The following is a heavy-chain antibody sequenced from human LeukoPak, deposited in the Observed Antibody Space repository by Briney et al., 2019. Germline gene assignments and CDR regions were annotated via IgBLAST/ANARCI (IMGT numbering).Heavy chain of an antibody. Sequence: PGGSLRLSCAASGFTFSSYWMSWVRQAPGKGLEWVANIKQDGSEKYYVDSVKGRFTISRDNAKNSLFLQMNSLRAEDTAVYYCARDAYSSGWYNFDYWGQGTLVTVSS. D-gene: IGHD6-19*01. CDR3: ARDAYSSGWYNFDY. J-gene: IGHJ4*02. CDR2: IKQDGSEK. V-gene: IGHV3-7*01. CDR1: GFTFSSYW.